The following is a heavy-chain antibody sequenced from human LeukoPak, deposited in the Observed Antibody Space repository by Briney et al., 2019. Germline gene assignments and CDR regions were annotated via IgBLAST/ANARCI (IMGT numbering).Heavy chain of an antibody. J-gene: IGHJ4*02. CDR2: MYYSGTV. CDR1: GGSISSYY. Sequence: PSETLSLTCTVSGGSISSYYWSWIRQPPGKGLEWIGYMYYSGTVNYNPSLKSRVTISVDTSKNQFSLKLSSVTPADTAMYYCARAWATDYFDYWSQGTLVTVSS. CDR3: ARAWATDYFDY. V-gene: IGHV4-59*01.